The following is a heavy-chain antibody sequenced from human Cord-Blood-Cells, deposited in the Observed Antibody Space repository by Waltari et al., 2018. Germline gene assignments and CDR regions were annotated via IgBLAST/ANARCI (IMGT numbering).Heavy chain of an antibody. Sequence: EVQLVESGGGLVKPGGSQRLSCAASGFTFSSYSMNWVRQAPGKGLEWVSSISSSSSYIYYADSVKGRFTISRDNAKNSLYLQMNSLRAEDTAVYYCARDLGAGRYFDYWGQGTLVTVSS. CDR3: ARDLGAGRYFDY. CDR2: ISSSSSYI. V-gene: IGHV3-21*01. J-gene: IGHJ4*02. CDR1: GFTFSSYS.